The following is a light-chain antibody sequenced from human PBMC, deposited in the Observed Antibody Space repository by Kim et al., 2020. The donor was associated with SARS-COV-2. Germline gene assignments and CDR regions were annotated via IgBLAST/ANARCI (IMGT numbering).Light chain of an antibody. Sequence: RSNTISCTGTSSDIGDYNFVSWYQQRPGNAPRLMIYEVIKRPSGVSWRFSGSKSGNTASLTISGLQTEDEAEYYCSSYTSSHILLFGGGTQLTVL. CDR3: SSYTSSHILL. CDR1: SSDIGDYNF. CDR2: EVI. V-gene: IGLV2-14*01. J-gene: IGLJ2*01.